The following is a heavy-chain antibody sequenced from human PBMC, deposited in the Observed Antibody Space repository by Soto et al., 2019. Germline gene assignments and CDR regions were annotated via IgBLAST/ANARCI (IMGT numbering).Heavy chain of an antibody. CDR1: GFTFSSYD. D-gene: IGHD3-22*01. V-gene: IGHV3-13*01. CDR3: ARGYYDSSGHYYGAVYFDS. J-gene: IGHJ4*02. CDR2: IGTAGDT. Sequence: GGSLRLSCAASGFTFSSYDMHWVRQATGKGLEWVSAIGTAGDTYYPGSVKGRFTISRENAENSLYLQMNSLRAGDTAVYYCARGYYDSSGHYYGAVYFDSWGQGTLVTVSS.